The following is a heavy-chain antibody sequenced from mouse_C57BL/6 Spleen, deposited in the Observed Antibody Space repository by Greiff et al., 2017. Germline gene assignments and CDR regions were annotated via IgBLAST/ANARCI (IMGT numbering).Heavy chain of an antibody. CDR2: IYPSDSET. CDR3: ARKGGNYGSSPFDY. D-gene: IGHD1-1*01. CDR1: GYTFTSYW. Sequence: VQLQQSGAELVRPGSSVKLSCKASGYTFTSYWMDWVKQRPGQGLEWIGNIYPSDSETHYNQKFKDKATLTVDKSSSTAYMQLSSLTSEDSAVYYCARKGGNYGSSPFDYWGQGTTLTVSS. V-gene: IGHV1-61*01. J-gene: IGHJ2*01.